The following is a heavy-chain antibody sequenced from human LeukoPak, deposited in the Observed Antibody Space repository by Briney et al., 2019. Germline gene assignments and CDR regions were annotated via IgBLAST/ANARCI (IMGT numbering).Heavy chain of an antibody. CDR2: INPNNGST. Sequence: ASVKVSCKASGYTFTGYFMHWVRPAPGQGLEWMGWINPNNGSTNFTQKFQGRVTMTRDTSISTAYMELSRLRSDDTAVYYCAVAWGGYDSYYFDYWGQGTLVTVSS. J-gene: IGHJ4*02. CDR1: GYTFTGYF. CDR3: AVAWGGYDSYYFDY. V-gene: IGHV1-2*02. D-gene: IGHD5-12*01.